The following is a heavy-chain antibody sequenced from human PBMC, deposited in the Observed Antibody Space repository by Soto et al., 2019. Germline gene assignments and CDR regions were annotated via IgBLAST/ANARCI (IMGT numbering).Heavy chain of an antibody. CDR2: ISESGTTI. CDR3: TRSDYDTSGYTDY. V-gene: IGHV3-11*01. CDR1: GFAFSAYY. D-gene: IGHD3-22*01. Sequence: QVHLMESGGGLVKPGGSLRLSCAASGFAFSAYYMSWIRQAPGKGLEWFSYISESGTTIYYADSVKGRFTISRDNAKNSLYLQMNSLRVEDTAVYYCTRSDYDTSGYTDYWGQGTLVTVSS. J-gene: IGHJ4*02.